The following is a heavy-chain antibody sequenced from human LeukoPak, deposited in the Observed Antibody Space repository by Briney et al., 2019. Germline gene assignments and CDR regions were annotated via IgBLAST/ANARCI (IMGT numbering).Heavy chain of an antibody. CDR3: ATFVSGGHWFDP. Sequence: SETLSLTCTVSGGSISSYYWSWIRQPPGKGLEWIGSIYYSGSTYYNPSLKSRVTMSLDTSKNQFSLKLSSVTAADTAVFYCATFVSGGHWFDPWGQGTLVTVSS. J-gene: IGHJ5*02. CDR2: IYYSGST. CDR1: GGSISSYY. V-gene: IGHV4-59*04. D-gene: IGHD3-3*01.